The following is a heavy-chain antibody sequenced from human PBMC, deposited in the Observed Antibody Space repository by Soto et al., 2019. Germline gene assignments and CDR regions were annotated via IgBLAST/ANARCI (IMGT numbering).Heavy chain of an antibody. CDR3: ARDRSGYSYGYFVGLEYYFDY. CDR2: ISSSSSTI. Sequence: PGGSLRLSCAASGFTFSLYSMNWVRQAPGKGLEWVSYISSSSSTIYYADSVKGRFTISRDDAKNSLYLQMNSLRAEDTAVYYCARDRSGYSYGYFVGLEYYFDYWGQGTLVTVSS. D-gene: IGHD5-18*01. V-gene: IGHV3-48*01. J-gene: IGHJ4*02. CDR1: GFTFSLYS.